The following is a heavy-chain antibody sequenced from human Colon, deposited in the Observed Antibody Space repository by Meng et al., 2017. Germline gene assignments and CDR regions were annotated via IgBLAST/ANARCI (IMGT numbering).Heavy chain of an antibody. J-gene: IGHJ4*02. CDR3: ARGRGGSTDY. CDR1: GGSISSSSYY. Sequence: SETLSLTCTVSGGSISSSSYYWGWIRQPPGKGLEWSGSIYYSGSTYYNPSLKSRVTISVDTSKNQFSLKLSSVTAADTAVYCCARGRGGSTDYWGQGTLVTVSS. D-gene: IGHD1-26*01. V-gene: IGHV4-39*07. CDR2: IYYSGST.